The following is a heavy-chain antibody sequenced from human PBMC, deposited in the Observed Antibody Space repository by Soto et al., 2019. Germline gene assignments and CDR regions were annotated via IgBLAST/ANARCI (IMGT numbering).Heavy chain of an antibody. CDR2: ISYEGNNK. CDR1: GFTFSNYA. Sequence: QVQLVESGGGVVQHGRSLRLSCAASGFTFSNYALYWVRQAPGKGLEWVAVISYEGNNKYYADSVKGRFTISRDNSKNTLYLQMNRLRAEDTAVYYWARAGCDGGTCYTLVGLRYGMDGWGHGTTVTVSS. V-gene: IGHV3-30-3*01. J-gene: IGHJ6*01. CDR3: ARAGCDGGTCYTLVGLRYGMDG. D-gene: IGHD2-15*01.